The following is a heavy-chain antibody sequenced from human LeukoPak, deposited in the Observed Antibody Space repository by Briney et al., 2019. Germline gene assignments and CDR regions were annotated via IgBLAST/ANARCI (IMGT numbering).Heavy chain of an antibody. D-gene: IGHD5-18*01. CDR3: ARGVNRVTQYYFDY. J-gene: IGHJ4*02. CDR2: IYYSGST. V-gene: IGHV4-31*03. CDR1: GGSISSGGYY. Sequence: SQTLSLTCTVSGGSISSGGYYWSWIRQHPGKGLKWIGYIYYSGSTYYNPSLKSRVTISIDTSKNQFSLKLSSVTAADTAVYYCARGVNRVTQYYFDYWGQGTLVTVSS.